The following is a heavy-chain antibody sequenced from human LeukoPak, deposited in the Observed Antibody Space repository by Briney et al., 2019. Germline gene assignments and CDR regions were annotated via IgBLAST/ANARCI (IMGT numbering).Heavy chain of an antibody. Sequence: GGSLRLSCAASGFTFSSYGMHWVRQAPGKGLEWVAFIRYDGSNKYYADSVKGRFTISRDNSKNTLDLQMNSLRAADTAVYYCAKAYGDYPPGTVDFWGQGTLVTVSS. CDR2: IRYDGSNK. V-gene: IGHV3-30*02. CDR1: GFTFSSYG. CDR3: AKAYGDYPPGTVDF. D-gene: IGHD4-17*01. J-gene: IGHJ4*02.